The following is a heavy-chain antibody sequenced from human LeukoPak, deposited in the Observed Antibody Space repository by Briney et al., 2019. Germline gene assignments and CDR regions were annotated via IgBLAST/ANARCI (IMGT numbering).Heavy chain of an antibody. CDR2: IYYTGST. CDR3: ARPIAARLASGYYYYMDV. CDR1: GGSINSYY. J-gene: IGHJ6*03. V-gene: IGHV4-59*01. D-gene: IGHD6-6*01. Sequence: PSETLSLTCTVSGGSINSYYWSWIRQPPGKGLEYIGHIYYTGSTNYNPSLKSRVTMSLDTSKNQFSLKLSSVTAADTAVYYCARPIAARLASGYYYYMDVWGKGTTVTVSS.